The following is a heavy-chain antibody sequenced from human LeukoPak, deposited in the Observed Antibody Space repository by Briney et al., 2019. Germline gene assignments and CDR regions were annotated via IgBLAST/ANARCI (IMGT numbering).Heavy chain of an antibody. D-gene: IGHD2-2*01. V-gene: IGHV3-48*04. CDR2: ISSSSSTI. J-gene: IGHJ4*02. CDR1: GFTFSSYS. Sequence: GGSLRLSCAASGFTFSSYSMNWVRQAPGKGLEWVAYISSSSSTIYYADSVKGRFTISRDNAKNSLYLQMNSLRAEDTAVYYCARNLPAADYWGQGTLVTVSS. CDR3: ARNLPAADY.